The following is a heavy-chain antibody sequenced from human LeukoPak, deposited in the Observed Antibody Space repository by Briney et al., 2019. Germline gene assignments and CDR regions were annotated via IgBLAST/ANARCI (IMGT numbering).Heavy chain of an antibody. Sequence: PSETLSLTCTVSGGSISSSSYYWGWIRQPPGKGLEWIGSIYYSGSTYYNPSLKSRVTISVDTSKNQFSLKLSSVTAADTAVYYCARPNWNYGWFDPWGQGTLVTVSS. CDR1: GGSISSSSYY. CDR3: ARPNWNYGWFDP. V-gene: IGHV4-39*07. D-gene: IGHD1-7*01. J-gene: IGHJ5*02. CDR2: IYYSGST.